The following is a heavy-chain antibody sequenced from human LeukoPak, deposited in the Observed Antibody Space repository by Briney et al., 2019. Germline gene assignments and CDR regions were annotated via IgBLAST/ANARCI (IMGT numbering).Heavy chain of an antibody. D-gene: IGHD3-9*01. CDR3: ARVYFDWLLFTNFWFDP. CDR1: GYTFTSYA. CDR2: ISAYNGNT. V-gene: IGHV1-18*01. Sequence: ASVKVSCKASGYTFTSYAMNWVRQAPGQGLEWMGWISAYNGNTNYAQKLQGRVTMTTDTSTSTAYMELRSLRSDDTAVYYCARVYFDWLLFTNFWFDPWGQGTLVTVSS. J-gene: IGHJ5*02.